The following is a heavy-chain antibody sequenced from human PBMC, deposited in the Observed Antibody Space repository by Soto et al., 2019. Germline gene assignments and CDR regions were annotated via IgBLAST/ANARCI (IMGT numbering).Heavy chain of an antibody. V-gene: IGHV4-34*01. CDR3: ARDQSQCSSTSCYTVGWFDP. CDR2: INHSGST. D-gene: IGHD2-2*02. J-gene: IGHJ5*02. CDR1: GGSFSGYY. Sequence: SETLSLTCAVYGGSFSGYYWSWIRQPPGKGLEWIGEINHSGSTNYNPSLKSRVTISVDTYKNQFYLKLSSVTAADTAVYYCARDQSQCSSTSCYTVGWFDPWGQG.